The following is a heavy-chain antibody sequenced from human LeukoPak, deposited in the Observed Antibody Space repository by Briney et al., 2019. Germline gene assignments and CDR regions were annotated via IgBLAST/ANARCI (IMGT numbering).Heavy chain of an antibody. Sequence: PGGSLTLSCAASGFTFSNYWINWVRQAPGKGLEWVANMNEYGSEKYYVDSVRGRSTISRDNAENSLFLHMNSLRVEDTAVYRCARVLYGSRVNVIDSWGPGTLVTVSS. V-gene: IGHV3-7*01. CDR3: ARVLYGSRVNVIDS. J-gene: IGHJ4*02. CDR2: MNEYGSEK. CDR1: GFTFSNYW. D-gene: IGHD2-2*01.